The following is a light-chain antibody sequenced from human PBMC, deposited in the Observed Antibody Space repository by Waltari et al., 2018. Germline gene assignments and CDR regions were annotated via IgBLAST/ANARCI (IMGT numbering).Light chain of an antibody. Sequence: EILLTQSPATLSFSPGERATLSCRASQSVSIYLAWYQQKPGQAPRLLIYDASNRATGIPARFSGSGSGTDFTLTISSLEPEDFAVYYCQQRSNWPITFGQGTRLEIK. J-gene: IGKJ5*01. CDR3: QQRSNWPIT. V-gene: IGKV3-11*01. CDR1: QSVSIY. CDR2: DAS.